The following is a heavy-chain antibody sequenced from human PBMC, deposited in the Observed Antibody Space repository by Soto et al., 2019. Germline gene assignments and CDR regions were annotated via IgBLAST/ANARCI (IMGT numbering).Heavy chain of an antibody. CDR2: IDPSDSYT. CDR1: GYSFTSYW. Sequence: GESLKISCKGSGYSFTSYWISWVRQMPGKGLEWMGRIDPSDSYTNYSPSFQGHVTISADKSISTAYLQWSSLKASDTAMYYCARDLDRFLEWLPQDYYYGMDVWGQGTTVTVSS. V-gene: IGHV5-10-1*01. CDR3: ARDLDRFLEWLPQDYYYGMDV. D-gene: IGHD3-3*01. J-gene: IGHJ6*02.